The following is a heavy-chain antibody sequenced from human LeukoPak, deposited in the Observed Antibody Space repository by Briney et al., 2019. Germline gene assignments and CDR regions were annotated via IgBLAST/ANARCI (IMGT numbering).Heavy chain of an antibody. CDR2: INVVLGDT. J-gene: IGHJ6*02. V-gene: IGHV1-3*01. Sequence: ASVRVSCKASGYTFTSHAIYWVRQDLGQRLEWMGWINVVLGDTQYSQKFEGRVTITRDTSASTAHLELSGLRPEDTAVYYCARGVGGDHMYHYYYGMDVWGQGTTVIVSS. CDR3: ARGVGGDHMYHYYYGMDV. D-gene: IGHD2-21*02. CDR1: GYTFTSHA.